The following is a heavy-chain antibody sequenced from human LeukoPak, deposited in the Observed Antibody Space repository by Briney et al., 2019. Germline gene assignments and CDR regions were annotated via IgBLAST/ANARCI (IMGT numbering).Heavy chain of an antibody. J-gene: IGHJ6*03. CDR3: AKAPTDCSGGSCNYYYYYYYMDV. CDR1: GFTFTSYA. D-gene: IGHD2-15*01. CDR2: IISSGGST. V-gene: IGHV3-23*01. Sequence: PGGSLRLSCAASGFTFTSYAMSWVRQAPGKGLEWVSAIISSGGSTYYADSVTGRSTISRDNLKNTLYLQMRSLRAEDTAVYYCAKAPTDCSGGSCNYYYYYYYMDVWGKGATVTVSS.